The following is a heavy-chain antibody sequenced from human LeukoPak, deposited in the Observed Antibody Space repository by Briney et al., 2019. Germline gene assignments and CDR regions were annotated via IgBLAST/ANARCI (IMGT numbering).Heavy chain of an antibody. Sequence: GGSLRLSCAASGFTFSSYWMHWVREAPGKGLVGVSRINSDGSSTNYADSMKGRFTISRDNAKNTLYLQMNSLRAEDTAVYYCAREPYGDYFDYWGQGTLVTVSS. D-gene: IGHD4-17*01. V-gene: IGHV3-74*01. J-gene: IGHJ4*02. CDR2: INSDGSST. CDR3: AREPYGDYFDY. CDR1: GFTFSSYW.